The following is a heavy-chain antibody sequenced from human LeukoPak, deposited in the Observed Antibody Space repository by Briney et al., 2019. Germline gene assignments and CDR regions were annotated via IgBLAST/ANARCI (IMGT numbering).Heavy chain of an antibody. CDR3: ARVAVVAATTPDAFDI. J-gene: IGHJ3*02. CDR1: GYSISGGYY. D-gene: IGHD2-15*01. V-gene: IGHV4-38-2*02. CDR2: IYHSGST. Sequence: SETLSLTCTVSGYSISGGYYWGWIRQPPGKWLEWIGSIYHSGSTYYNPSLKSRVTISVDTSKNQFSLKLSSVTAADTAVYYCARVAVVAATTPDAFDIWGQGTMVTVSS.